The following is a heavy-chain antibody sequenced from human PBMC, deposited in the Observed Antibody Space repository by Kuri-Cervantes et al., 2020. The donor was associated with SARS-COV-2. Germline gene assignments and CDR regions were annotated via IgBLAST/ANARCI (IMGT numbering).Heavy chain of an antibody. J-gene: IGHJ4*02. CDR3: ARGGVDTAMGADY. CDR2: IYNSENT. CDR1: GGSITNYY. Sequence: GSLRLSCTVSGGSITNYYWTWIRRPAGKGLEWIGRIYNSENTRYNPSLKGRVTMSMDTSKSQISLTLTSVTAADTAVYYYARGGVDTAMGADYWGQGTLVTVSS. V-gene: IGHV4-4*07. D-gene: IGHD5-18*01.